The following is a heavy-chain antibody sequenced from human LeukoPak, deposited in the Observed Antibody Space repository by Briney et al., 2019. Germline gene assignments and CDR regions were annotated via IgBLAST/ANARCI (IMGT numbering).Heavy chain of an antibody. CDR3: ARDAPSPGAAHSSCYYFDY. CDR1: GFTFSSYS. D-gene: IGHD6-6*01. J-gene: IGHJ4*02. Sequence: PGRSLRPSCAASGFTFSSYSMHWVRQAPGKGLEWVAVLSYDGSNEYYTDSVKGRFTISRDNSKNTLLLQMNSLRIEDTAEYYCARDAPSPGAAHSSCYYFDYWGQGTLVTVSS. V-gene: IGHV3-30-3*01. CDR2: LSYDGSNE.